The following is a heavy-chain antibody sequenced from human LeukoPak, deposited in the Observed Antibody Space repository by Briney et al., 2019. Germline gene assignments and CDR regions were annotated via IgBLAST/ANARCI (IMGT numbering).Heavy chain of an antibody. CDR3: ARVNYYGSGSYYNDAFDI. Sequence: SETLSLTCAVSGGSISSSNWWSWVRQPPGKGLEWIGEIYHSGSTNYDPSLKSRVTISVDKSKNQFSLKLSSVTAADTAVYYCARVNYYGSGSYYNDAFDIWGQGTMVTVSS. CDR1: GGSISSSNW. CDR2: IYHSGST. D-gene: IGHD3-10*01. J-gene: IGHJ3*02. V-gene: IGHV4-4*02.